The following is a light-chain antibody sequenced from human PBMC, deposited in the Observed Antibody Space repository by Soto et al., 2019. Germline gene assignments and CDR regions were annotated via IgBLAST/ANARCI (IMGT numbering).Light chain of an antibody. J-gene: IGLJ2*01. CDR2: EVT. V-gene: IGLV2-8*01. CDR3: SSYEDSNNLI. Sequence: QAVVTQPPSASGSPGLSVTISCTGTGSDVGGYNSVSWYQQHPGKAPKLMIYEVTKRPSGVPDRFSGSKSGNTASLTVSGLQAEDEADYYCSSYEDSNNLIFGGGTKLTVL. CDR1: GSDVGGYNS.